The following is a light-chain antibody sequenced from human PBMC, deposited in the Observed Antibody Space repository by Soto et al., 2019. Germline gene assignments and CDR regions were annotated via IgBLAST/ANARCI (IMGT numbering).Light chain of an antibody. CDR2: EVS. V-gene: IGLV2-14*03. CDR1: SSDVGAYDY. CDR3: ASHTTTNTRV. Sequence: SVLTQPSSVSGSPGQSIAISCIGTSSDVGAYDYVSWYQQHPDGAPRLVIYEVSNRPSGVSNRFSGSKSVNTATLTISGLQAEDEADYYCASHTTTNTRVFGTGTKVTVL. J-gene: IGLJ1*01.